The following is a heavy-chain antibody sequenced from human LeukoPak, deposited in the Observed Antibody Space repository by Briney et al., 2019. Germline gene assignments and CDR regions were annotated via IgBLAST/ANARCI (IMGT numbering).Heavy chain of an antibody. J-gene: IGHJ4*02. V-gene: IGHV1-24*01. CDR3: ATVNRLYSGSQTLLDY. Sequence: ASVKVSCKVSGYTLTELSMHWVRQAPGKGLEWVGGFDPEDGETIYAQKFQGRVTMTEDTSTDTAYMELSSLRPEDTAVYYCATVNRLYSGSQTLLDYWGQGTLVTVSS. CDR1: GYTLTELS. D-gene: IGHD1-26*01. CDR2: FDPEDGET.